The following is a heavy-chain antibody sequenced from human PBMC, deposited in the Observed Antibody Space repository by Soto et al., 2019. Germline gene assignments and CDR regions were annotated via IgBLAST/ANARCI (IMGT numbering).Heavy chain of an antibody. D-gene: IGHD1-1*01. Sequence: SESLSLTCTVTGGSVSSGVHYWTLIRHPPGEGLEWFGYINHRGSLYYNPSLKSRVSMSVDTSKNQFSLNLSSVTAADTAVYYCARELPQRQWRNMDVWAQGTTVTVSS. CDR1: GGSVSSGVHY. V-gene: IGHV4-31*03. CDR3: ARELPQRQWRNMDV. J-gene: IGHJ6*02. CDR2: INHRGSL.